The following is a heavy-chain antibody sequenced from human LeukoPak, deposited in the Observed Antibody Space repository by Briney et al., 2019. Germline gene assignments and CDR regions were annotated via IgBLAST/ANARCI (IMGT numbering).Heavy chain of an antibody. CDR2: INPNSGGT. D-gene: IGHD6-19*01. CDR1: GYTFTGYY. V-gene: IGHV1-2*02. CDR3: ARVVNGWQNNWFDP. J-gene: IGHJ5*02. Sequence: ASVKVSCKASGYTFTGYYMHWVRQAPGQGLEWMGWINPNSGGTNYAQKFQGRVTMTRDTSISTAYMELSRLRSDDTAVYYCARVVNGWQNNWFDPWGQGTLVTVSS.